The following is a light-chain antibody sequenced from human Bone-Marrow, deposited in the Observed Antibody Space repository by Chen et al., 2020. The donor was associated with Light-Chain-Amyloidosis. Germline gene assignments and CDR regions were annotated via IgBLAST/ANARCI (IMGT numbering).Light chain of an antibody. J-gene: IGLJ3*02. CDR2: DDS. CDR1: NIGSTS. Sequence: SYVLTQPSSVSVAPGQTARMACGGNNIGSTSVHWYQQTPGQAPLLVVHDDSDRPSGIPERLSGSNSGNTATLTISRVEAGDEADYYCQVWDSSSDRPVFGGGTKLTVL. V-gene: IGLV3-21*02. CDR3: QVWDSSSDRPV.